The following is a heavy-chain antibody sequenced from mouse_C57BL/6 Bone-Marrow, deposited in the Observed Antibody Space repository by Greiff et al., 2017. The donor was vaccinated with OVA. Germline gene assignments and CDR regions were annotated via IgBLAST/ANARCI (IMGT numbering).Heavy chain of an antibody. CDR1: GYTFTDYE. V-gene: IGHV1-15*01. D-gene: IGHD1-1*01. CDR3: TRVVATDWYFDV. J-gene: IGHJ1*03. Sequence: QVQLKQSGAELVRPGASVTLSCKASGYTFTDYEMHWVKQTPVHGLEWIGAIDPETGGTAYNQKFKGKAILTADKSSSTAYMALRSLTSEDSAVYYCTRVVATDWYFDVWGTGTTGTVSS. CDR2: IDPETGGT.